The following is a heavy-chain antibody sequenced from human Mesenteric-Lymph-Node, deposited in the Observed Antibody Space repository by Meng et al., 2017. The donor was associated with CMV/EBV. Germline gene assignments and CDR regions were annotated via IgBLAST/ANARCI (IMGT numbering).Heavy chain of an antibody. V-gene: IGHV1-2*02. Sequence: ASVKVSCKASGYTFTGYYMQWVRQAPGQGLEWMGWINPNSGGTNYAQKFQGRVTMTRDTSISTAYMELSRLRSDDTAVYYCARRYDFWSGTSFDYWGQGTLVTVSS. D-gene: IGHD3-3*01. CDR2: INPNSGGT. CDR1: GYTFTGYY. J-gene: IGHJ4*02. CDR3: ARRYDFWSGTSFDY.